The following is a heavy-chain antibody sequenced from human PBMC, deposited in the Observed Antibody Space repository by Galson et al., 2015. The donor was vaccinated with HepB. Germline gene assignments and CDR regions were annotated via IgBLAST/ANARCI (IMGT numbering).Heavy chain of an antibody. CDR2: ISGSGGST. V-gene: IGHV3-23*01. CDR1: GFTFSSYA. D-gene: IGHD1-26*01. Sequence: SLRLSCAASGFTFSSYAMSWVRQAPGKGLEWVSAISGSGGSTYYADSVKGRFTISRDNSKNTLYLQMNSLRAEDTAVYYCAKDRLGPGLGAYFDYWGQGTLVTVSS. J-gene: IGHJ4*02. CDR3: AKDRLGPGLGAYFDY.